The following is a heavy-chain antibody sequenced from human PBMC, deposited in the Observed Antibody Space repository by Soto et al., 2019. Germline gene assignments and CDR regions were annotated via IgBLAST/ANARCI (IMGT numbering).Heavy chain of an antibody. D-gene: IGHD2-15*01. J-gene: IGHJ5*02. Sequence: PSETRSLTCTVSGGSISNGDYYGSWIRQPPGSGRGWMGYISYSGGAYFKRSLKSRVTISIDTCKNQFSLKRSSVTASDTAVDFCDRVGCSGGSCSSIAVADPGHNWLDPWRQGTLVTVSS. V-gene: IGHV4-30-4*01. CDR3: DRVGCSGGSCSSIAVADPGHNWLDP. CDR1: GGSISNGDYY. CDR2: ISYSGGA.